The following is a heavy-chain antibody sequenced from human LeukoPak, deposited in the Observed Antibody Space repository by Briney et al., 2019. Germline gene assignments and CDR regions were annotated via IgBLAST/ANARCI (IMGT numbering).Heavy chain of an antibody. CDR1: GGSISSYF. D-gene: IGHD5-12*01. J-gene: IGHJ3*01. V-gene: IGHV4-4*07. CDR3: ARAIVATPDGDAFDF. Sequence: KTSETLSLTCTVSGGSISSYFWSWIRQPAGKRLEWLGHIYTSGSTNYNRSLKSRVTTSVDTSKNQFSLKLSSVTAADTAVYYCARAIVATPDGDAFDFWGQGTMVTVSS. CDR2: IYTSGST.